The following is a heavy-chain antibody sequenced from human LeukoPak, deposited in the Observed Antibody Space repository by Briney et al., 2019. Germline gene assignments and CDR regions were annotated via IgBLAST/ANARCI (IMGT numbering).Heavy chain of an antibody. J-gene: IGHJ4*02. CDR2: INPSGGST. CDR3: ASGRGQRFLEWFLFDY. Sequence: ASVKVSCKASGYTFTSYYMHWVRQAPGQGLEWMGIINPSGGSTSYAQKFQGRVTMTRDMSTSTVYMELSSLRPEDTAVYYCASGRGQRFLEWFLFDYWGQGTLVTVSS. CDR1: GYTFTSYY. D-gene: IGHD3-3*01. V-gene: IGHV1-46*01.